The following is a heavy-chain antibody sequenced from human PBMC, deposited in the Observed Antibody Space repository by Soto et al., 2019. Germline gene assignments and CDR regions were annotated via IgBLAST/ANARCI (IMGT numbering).Heavy chain of an antibody. CDR2: ISSSSSYI. J-gene: IGHJ5*02. D-gene: IGHD4-17*01. CDR1: GFTFSSYS. Sequence: PGGSLRLSCAASGFTFSSYSMNWVRQAPGKGLEWVSSISSSSSYIYYADSVKGRFTISRDNAKNSLYLQMNSLRAEDTAVYYCARDRTTVVTPWWFDPWGQGTLVTV. CDR3: ARDRTTVVTPWWFDP. V-gene: IGHV3-21*01.